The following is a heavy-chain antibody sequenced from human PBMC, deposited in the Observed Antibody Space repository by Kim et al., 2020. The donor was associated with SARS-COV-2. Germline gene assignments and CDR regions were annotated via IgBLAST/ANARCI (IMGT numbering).Heavy chain of an antibody. CDR1: GGSISSGGYY. D-gene: IGHD3-16*02. Sequence: SETLSLTCTVSGGSISSGGYYWSWIRQPPGKGLEWIGYIYYSGSTYYNPSLKSRVTISVDTSKNQFSLKLSSVTAADTALYYCARGGELSLFYYYYGMDVWGQGTTVTVSS. CDR2: IYYSGST. J-gene: IGHJ6*02. CDR3: ARGGELSLFYYYYGMDV. V-gene: IGHV4-30-4*01.